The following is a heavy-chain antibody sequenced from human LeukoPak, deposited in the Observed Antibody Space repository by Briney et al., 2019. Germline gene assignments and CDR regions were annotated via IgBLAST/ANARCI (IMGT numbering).Heavy chain of an antibody. D-gene: IGHD6-13*01. CDR2: INHSGST. Sequence: PSETLSLTCAVYGGPFSGYYWSWIRQPPGKGLEWIGEINHSGSTNYNPSLKSRVTISVDTSKNQFSLKLSSVTAADTAVYYCARDQKGPSSSRGDYWGQGTLVSVSS. CDR1: GGPFSGYY. J-gene: IGHJ4*02. V-gene: IGHV4-34*01. CDR3: ARDQKGPSSSRGDY.